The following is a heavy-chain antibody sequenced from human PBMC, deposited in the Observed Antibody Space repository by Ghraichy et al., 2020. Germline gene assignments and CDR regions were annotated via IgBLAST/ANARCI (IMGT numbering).Heavy chain of an antibody. Sequence: GGSLRLSCAAAGFTFSSYAMSWLRQAPGEGLEWVSDINGGNTYYADSVTGRFTISRDNSRNTLFLQMNSLRAEDTAIYYCVRESRGYSYADVWGQGTMVTVSS. J-gene: IGHJ3*01. D-gene: IGHD5-18*01. CDR1: GFTFSSYA. V-gene: IGHV3-23*01. CDR2: INGGNT. CDR3: VRESRGYSYADV.